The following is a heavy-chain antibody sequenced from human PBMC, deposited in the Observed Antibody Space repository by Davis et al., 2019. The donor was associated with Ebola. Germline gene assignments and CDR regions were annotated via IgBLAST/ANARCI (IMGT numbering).Heavy chain of an antibody. V-gene: IGHV3-53*04. CDR2: IYSGGST. CDR3: ARDFWGSGTPFGLNGMDV. Sequence: PGGSLRLSCAASGFTVSSNYMSWVRQAPGKGLEWVSVIYSGGSTYYADSVKGRFTISRHNSKNTLYLQMNSLRAEDTAVYYCARDFWGSGTPFGLNGMDVWGQGTTVTVSS. J-gene: IGHJ6*02. CDR1: GFTVSSNY. D-gene: IGHD3-10*01.